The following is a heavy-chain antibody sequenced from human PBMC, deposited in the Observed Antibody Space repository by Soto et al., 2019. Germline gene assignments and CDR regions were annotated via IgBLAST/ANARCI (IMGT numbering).Heavy chain of an antibody. D-gene: IGHD2-2*01. CDR3: NHCSSTRCYGDGMVV. CDR2: SRSQAYGETT. V-gene: IGHV3-49*03. J-gene: IGHJ6*02. CDR1: GFTFCDYA. Sequence: GGSLRLSCTVSGFTFCDYAMSWFRKAQGKGLEWVGLSRSQAYGETTEYAASVTGRFTLSRDDSKSIADLQMNSLKSDDTHVYYCNHCSSTRCYGDGMVVWGQGTTVTVAS.